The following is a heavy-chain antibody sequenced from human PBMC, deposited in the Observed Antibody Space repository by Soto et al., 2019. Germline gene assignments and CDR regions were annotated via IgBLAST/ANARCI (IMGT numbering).Heavy chain of an antibody. CDR1: GFTFSSYA. J-gene: IGHJ4*02. CDR2: ISGSGGST. V-gene: IGHV3-23*01. CDR3: ASAMTVIAAAGIYPFDY. Sequence: QPGGSLRLSCAASGFTFSSYAMSWVRQAPGKGLEWVSAISGSGGSTYYADSVKGRFTISRDNSKNTLYLQMNSLRAEDTAVYYCASAMTVIAAAGIYPFDYWGQGTLVTVSS. D-gene: IGHD6-13*01.